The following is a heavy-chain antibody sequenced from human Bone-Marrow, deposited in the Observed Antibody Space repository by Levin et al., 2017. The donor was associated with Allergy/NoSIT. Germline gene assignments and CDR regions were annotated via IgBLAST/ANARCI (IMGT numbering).Heavy chain of an antibody. D-gene: IGHD1-1*01. Sequence: GESLKISCAAAGFTVSSKFMSWVRQAPGKGLEWVSVIYSDGSTHYADSVKGRFTISRDNSENTLYLQMNSLRAEDTAFYYCARSINSQASAADYWGQGTLVTVSS. CDR1: GFTVSSKF. CDR2: IYSDGST. J-gene: IGHJ4*02. V-gene: IGHV3-53*01. CDR3: ARSINSQASAADY.